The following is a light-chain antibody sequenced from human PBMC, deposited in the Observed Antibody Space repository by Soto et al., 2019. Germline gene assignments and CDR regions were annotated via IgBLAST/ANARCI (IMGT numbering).Light chain of an antibody. CDR2: DAS. Sequence: EIVLTQSPATLSLSPGERATLPCRASQSVSSSLAWYQQKPGQAPRLLIYDASNRATGIPARFSGSGSGTDFTLTITSLEPEDFAVYYCQQRSNWPLTFGGGTKVEIK. CDR1: QSVSSS. V-gene: IGKV3-11*01. CDR3: QQRSNWPLT. J-gene: IGKJ4*01.